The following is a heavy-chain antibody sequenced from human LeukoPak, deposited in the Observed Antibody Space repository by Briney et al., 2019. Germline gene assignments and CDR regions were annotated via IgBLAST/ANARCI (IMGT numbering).Heavy chain of an antibody. CDR1: GFTFSSFS. V-gene: IGHV3-64*01. D-gene: IGHD3-10*01. CDR2: ISSNGGST. J-gene: IGHJ4*02. CDR3: AREYYGGYVDY. Sequence: PGGSLRLSCAASGFTFSSFSMHWVHQAPGKGLESVSAISSNGGSTYYANSVKGRFTISRDNSKNTLYLQVGSLRAEDMAVYYCAREYYGGYVDYWGQGTLVTVSS.